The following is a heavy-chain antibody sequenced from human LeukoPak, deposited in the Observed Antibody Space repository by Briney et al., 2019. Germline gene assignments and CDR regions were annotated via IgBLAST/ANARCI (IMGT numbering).Heavy chain of an antibody. CDR1: GGSISSYY. CDR2: IYYSGST. Sequence: SETLSLTCTVSGGSISSYYWSWIRQPPGKGLEWIGYIYYSGSTYYNPSLKSRVTISVDTSKNQFSLKLSSVTAADTAVYYCARGGSSFGYWGQGTLVTVSS. D-gene: IGHD6-13*01. CDR3: ARGGSSFGY. V-gene: IGHV4-59*01. J-gene: IGHJ4*02.